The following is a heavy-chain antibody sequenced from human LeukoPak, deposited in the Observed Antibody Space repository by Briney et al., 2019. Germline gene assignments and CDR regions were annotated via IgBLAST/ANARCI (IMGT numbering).Heavy chain of an antibody. V-gene: IGHV4-31*03. CDR2: IYYSGST. CDR1: GGSISSGGYY. Sequence: PSQTLSLTCTVSGGSISSGGYYWSWIRPHPGKGLEWIGYIYYSGSTYYNPSLKSRVTISVDTSKNQFSLKLSSVTAADTAVYYCARRIVRPPDIVVVPAASWYNWLDPWGQGTLVTVSS. CDR3: ARRIVRPPDIVVVPAASWYNWLDP. J-gene: IGHJ5*02. D-gene: IGHD2-2*01.